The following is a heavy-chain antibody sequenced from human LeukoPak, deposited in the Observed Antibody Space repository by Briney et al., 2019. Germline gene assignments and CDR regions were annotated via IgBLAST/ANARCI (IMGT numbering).Heavy chain of an antibody. Sequence: PGGSLRLSCAASGFTFSSYEMNWVRQAPGKGLEWVSYISSSGSTIYYADSVKGRFTISRDNAKNSLYLQMNSLRAEDTAVYYCARTGRRTMTTVTLSHDYWGQGTLVTVSS. J-gene: IGHJ4*02. CDR3: ARTGRRTMTTVTLSHDY. CDR1: GFTFSSYE. V-gene: IGHV3-48*03. CDR2: ISSSGSTI. D-gene: IGHD4-17*01.